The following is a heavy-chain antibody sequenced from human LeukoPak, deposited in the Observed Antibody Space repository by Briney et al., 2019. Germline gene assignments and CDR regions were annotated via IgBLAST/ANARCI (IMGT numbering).Heavy chain of an antibody. CDR3: ARAETYSSGWYDPFFDY. D-gene: IGHD6-19*01. CDR2: IYYSGST. CDR1: GGSISSYY. Sequence: SETLSLTCTVSGGSISSYYWSWIRQPPGKGLEWIGYIYYSGSTNYNPSLKSRVTIPVETSKNQFSLKLRSVTAADTAVYHCARAETYSSGWYDPFFDYWGQGTLVTVST. J-gene: IGHJ4*02. V-gene: IGHV4-59*08.